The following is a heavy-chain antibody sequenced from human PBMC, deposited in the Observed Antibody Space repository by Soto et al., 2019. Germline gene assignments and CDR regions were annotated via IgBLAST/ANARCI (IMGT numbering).Heavy chain of an antibody. Sequence: KQSQTLSLTCAISGDSVSTNSATWNWIRHSPSRGLEWLGRTYYRSKWYNDYAVSVRDRITMNFDTSKNQFSLQLNSVTPEDTAVYYCARAGSISSAWFDPWGQGALVTVSS. CDR3: ARAGSISSAWFDP. CDR2: TYYRSKWYN. D-gene: IGHD6-6*01. V-gene: IGHV6-1*01. CDR1: GDSVSTNSAT. J-gene: IGHJ5*02.